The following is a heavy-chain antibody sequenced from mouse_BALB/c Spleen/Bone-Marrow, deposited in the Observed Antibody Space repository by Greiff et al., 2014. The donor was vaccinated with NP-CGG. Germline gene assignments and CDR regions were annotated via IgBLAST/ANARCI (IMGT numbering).Heavy chain of an antibody. CDR1: GYVFSSSW. CDR2: IYPGDGNT. J-gene: IGHJ1*01. V-gene: IGHV1-82*01. Sequence: QVQLQQSGPELVKPGASVKISCRASGYVFSSSWMNWVKQRPGQGLEWIGRIYPGDGNTNYNGKFKGKATLTADNSSSTAYMQFSSLTSVDSAVYFCARRRTLITSVVEYFDVWGAGTTVTVSS. CDR3: ARRRTLITSVVEYFDV. D-gene: IGHD1-1*01.